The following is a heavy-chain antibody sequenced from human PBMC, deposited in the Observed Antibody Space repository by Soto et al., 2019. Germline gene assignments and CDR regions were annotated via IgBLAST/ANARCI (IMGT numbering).Heavy chain of an antibody. CDR2: INAGNGNT. D-gene: IGHD3-10*01. CDR3: ARNHRHSQRSIPARGSPDL. V-gene: IGHV1-3*01. CDR1: GYTCNSYT. Sequence: SVKVSCKAYGYTCNSYTVNWVRQAPGQRLEWMGWINAGNGNTKYSQKFQGRVTITRDTSASTAYMELSSLRSEDTAVYYCARNHRHSQRSIPARGSPDL. J-gene: IGHJ2*01.